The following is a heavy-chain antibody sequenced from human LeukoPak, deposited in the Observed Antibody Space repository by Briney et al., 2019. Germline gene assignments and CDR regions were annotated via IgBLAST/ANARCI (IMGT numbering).Heavy chain of an antibody. D-gene: IGHD2-15*01. CDR2: ISSSGSTI. J-gene: IGHJ6*04. CDR3: ARGRGRYCSGGSCYRYYYYYGMDV. V-gene: IGHV3-48*03. Sequence: GGSLRLSCAASGFTFSSYEMNWVRQDPGKGLEWVSYISSSGSTIYYADSVKGRFTISRDNAKNSLYLQMNSLRAEDTAVYYCARGRGRYCSGGSCYRYYYYYGMDVWGKGTTVTVSS. CDR1: GFTFSSYE.